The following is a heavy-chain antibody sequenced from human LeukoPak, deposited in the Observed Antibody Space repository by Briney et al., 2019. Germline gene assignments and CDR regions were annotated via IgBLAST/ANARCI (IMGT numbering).Heavy chain of an antibody. D-gene: IGHD2-2*01. CDR3: ARVGDIVVVPAAGGSGFDP. V-gene: IGHV4-59*12. J-gene: IGHJ5*02. CDR1: GGSLSSYY. CDR2: IYYSGST. Sequence: PSETLSLTCTVSGGSLSSYYWSWIRQPPGKGLEWIGYIYYSGSTNYNPSLKSRVTISADTSKNQFSLKLSSVTATDTAVYYCARVGDIVVVPAAGGSGFDPWGQGTLVTVSS.